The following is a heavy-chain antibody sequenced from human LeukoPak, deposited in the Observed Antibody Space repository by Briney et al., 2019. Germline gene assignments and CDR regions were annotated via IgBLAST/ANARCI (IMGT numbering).Heavy chain of an antibody. CDR1: GFTFSSYW. CDR2: INQDGSEK. D-gene: IGHD3-22*01. J-gene: IGHJ4*02. Sequence: GRSLRLSCAASGFTFSSYWVNWVRQAPGKGLEWVANINQDGSEKYYVDSLKGRFTISRDNAKNSLYLQMNSLRAEDTAVYYCASGYYELVYWGQGTLVTVSS. V-gene: IGHV3-7*03. CDR3: ASGYYELVY.